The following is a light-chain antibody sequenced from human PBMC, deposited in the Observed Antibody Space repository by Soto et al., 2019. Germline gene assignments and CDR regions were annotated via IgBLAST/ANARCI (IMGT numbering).Light chain of an antibody. CDR2: KAS. J-gene: IGKJ1*01. Sequence: DIQRTQSPSTLCGSVGDRVTITCRASQTISRGVAWYQHGPGKAHKHLIYKASTLKSGGPSRFSGSGSGTEFTLTISSLQPDDFATYYCQHYNSYSEAFGQGTKVDIK. CDR3: QHYNSYSEA. V-gene: IGKV1-5*03. CDR1: QTISRG.